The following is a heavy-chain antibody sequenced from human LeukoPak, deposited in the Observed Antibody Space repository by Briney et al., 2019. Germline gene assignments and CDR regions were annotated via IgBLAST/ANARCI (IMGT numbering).Heavy chain of an antibody. CDR1: GDSVSSNSAA. J-gene: IGHJ4*02. CDR3: ARMVGLVSDF. D-gene: IGHD3-10*01. CDR2: TYYRSKWHS. Sequence: SQTLSLTCAISGDSVSSNSAAWDWIRQSPSRGLEWLGRTYYRSKWHSYYAPSVKSRITINPDTSKNQFSLQLKSVTPEDTAVYYCARMVGLVSDFWGQGTLVTVSS. V-gene: IGHV6-1*01.